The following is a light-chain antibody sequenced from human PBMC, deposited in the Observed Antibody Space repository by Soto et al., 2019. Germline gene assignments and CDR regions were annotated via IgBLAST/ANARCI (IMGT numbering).Light chain of an antibody. CDR3: QQYKEWPIT. CDR2: HAS. CDR1: QGISNW. J-gene: IGKJ5*01. Sequence: DLQMTQSPSTLSASIGDTVTVXXRASQGISNWLAWYQQKPGKAPKLXIFHASSLESGVPSRFSGSGSGTEFTLTISSLQSDDFAVYYCQQYKEWPITFGQGTRLEIK. V-gene: IGKV1-5*01.